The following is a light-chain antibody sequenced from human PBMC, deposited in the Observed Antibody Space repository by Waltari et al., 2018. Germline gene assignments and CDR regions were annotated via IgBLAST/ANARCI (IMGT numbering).Light chain of an antibody. CDR2: RNN. J-gene: IGLJ3*02. CDR1: SSHIGSNY. V-gene: IGLV1-47*01. Sequence: QSVLTQPPSASGTPGQRVTIPCSGSSSHIGSNYVYWYQQLPGTAPKLLIYRNNQRPSGVPDRFSGSKSGTSASLAISGLRSEDEADYYCAAWDDSLSGPRVFGGGTKLTVL. CDR3: AAWDDSLSGPRV.